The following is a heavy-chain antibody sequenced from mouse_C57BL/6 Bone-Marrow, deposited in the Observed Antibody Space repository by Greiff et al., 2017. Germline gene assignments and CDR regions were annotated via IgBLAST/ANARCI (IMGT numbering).Heavy chain of an antibody. CDR1: GYTFTSYW. Sequence: QVQLQQPGAELVKPGASVKLSCKASGYTFTSYWMHWVKQRPGQGLEWIGMIHPNSGSTNYNEKFKSKATLTVDKSSSTAYMKLSSLTSEDSAVYYCARRYYGSSKYYYAMDYWGQGNSVTVSS. V-gene: IGHV1-64*01. J-gene: IGHJ4*01. CDR2: IHPNSGST. D-gene: IGHD1-1*01. CDR3: ARRYYGSSKYYYAMDY.